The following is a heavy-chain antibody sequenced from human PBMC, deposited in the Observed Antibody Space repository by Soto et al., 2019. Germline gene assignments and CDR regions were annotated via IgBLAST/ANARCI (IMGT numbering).Heavy chain of an antibody. CDR3: AKDYYGSETNYFDY. D-gene: IGHD3-10*01. CDR1: GFTFSHA. CDR2: ISGSGGIT. V-gene: IGHV3-23*01. Sequence: PGGSLRLSCAASGFTFSHAMSWVRQAPGKGLEWVSGISGSGGITYYADSVKGRFTISRDNSKKTLYLQMNSLRAEDTAVYYCAKDYYGSETNYFDYWGQGTLVTVSS. J-gene: IGHJ4*02.